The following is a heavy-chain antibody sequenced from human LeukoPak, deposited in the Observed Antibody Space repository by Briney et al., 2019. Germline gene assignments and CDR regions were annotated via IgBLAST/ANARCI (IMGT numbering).Heavy chain of an antibody. Sequence: PSETLSLTCTVSGDSISSDTYYWGWIRQPPGKGLEWIGSIYYSGSTYYNPSLKSRITISVDTSKNRFSLKLSSVTAADTAVYYCARAGSGYDPYFDYWGQGTLVTVSS. D-gene: IGHD5-12*01. J-gene: IGHJ4*02. CDR3: ARAGSGYDPYFDY. CDR2: IYYSGST. V-gene: IGHV4-39*07. CDR1: GDSISSDTYY.